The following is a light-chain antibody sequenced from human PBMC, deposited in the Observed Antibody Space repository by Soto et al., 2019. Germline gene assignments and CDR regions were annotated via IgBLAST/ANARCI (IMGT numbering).Light chain of an antibody. CDR2: GAS. CDR3: QQYYNWPPGT. Sequence: EIVLTQSPATLSVSPGERATLSCRASQSVSSNLAWYQQNPGQAPRLLIYGASTRATGIPARFSGSGSGTEFTLTISSLQSEDFAVYYCQQYYNWPPGTFGQGTKLEIK. CDR1: QSVSSN. J-gene: IGKJ2*02. V-gene: IGKV3-15*01.